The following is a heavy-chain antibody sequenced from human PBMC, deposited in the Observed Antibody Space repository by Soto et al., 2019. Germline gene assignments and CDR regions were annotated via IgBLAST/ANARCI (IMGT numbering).Heavy chain of an antibody. Sequence: SETLSLTCTFSGGSISSGDYYWSWIRQPPGKGLEWIGYIYYSGSTYYNPSLKSRVTISVDTSKNQFSLKLSSVTAADTAVYYCARTNYGGNGGFDYWGQGTLVTVSS. CDR3: ARTNYGGNGGFDY. CDR2: IYYSGST. CDR1: GGSISSGDYY. D-gene: IGHD4-17*01. J-gene: IGHJ4*02. V-gene: IGHV4-30-4*01.